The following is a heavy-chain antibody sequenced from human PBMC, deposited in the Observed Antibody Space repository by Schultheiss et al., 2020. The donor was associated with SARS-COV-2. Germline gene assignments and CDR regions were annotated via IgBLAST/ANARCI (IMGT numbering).Heavy chain of an antibody. J-gene: IGHJ6*02. CDR2: ISGSGGST. CDR1: GFTFDDYA. D-gene: IGHD3-3*01. V-gene: IGHV3-23*01. CDR3: AKDLDYDFWSGYAYYYYGMDV. Sequence: GGSLRLSCAASGFTFDDYAMHWVRQAPGKGLEWVSGISGSGGSTYYADSVKGRFTISRDNAKNSLYLQMNSLRAEDTAVYYCAKDLDYDFWSGYAYYYYGMDVWGQGTTVTVSS.